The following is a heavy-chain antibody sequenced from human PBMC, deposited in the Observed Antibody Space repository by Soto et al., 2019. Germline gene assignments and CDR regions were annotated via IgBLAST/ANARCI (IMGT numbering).Heavy chain of an antibody. CDR1: GNTITSYT. J-gene: IGHJ4*02. D-gene: IGHD4-17*01. CDR3: AREEGDYGDYFDY. Sequence: ASVKDSCKTSGNTITSYTMNWVNQYPGQRLEWMGWINAGNGNTKYSQKFQGRVTITRDTSASTAYMELSSLRSEETAVYYCAREEGDYGDYFDYWGQGTLVTVSS. V-gene: IGHV1-3*01. CDR2: INAGNGNT.